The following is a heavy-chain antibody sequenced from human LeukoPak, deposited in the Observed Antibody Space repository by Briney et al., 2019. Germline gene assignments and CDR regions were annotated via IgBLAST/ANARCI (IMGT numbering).Heavy chain of an antibody. J-gene: IGHJ2*01. CDR2: IYYSGST. CDR1: GGSISSYY. CDR3: ARDVPPHYYDSSGYDL. D-gene: IGHD3-22*01. V-gene: IGHV4-59*01. Sequence: PSETLSLTCTVSGGSISSYYWSWIRRPPGKGLEWIGYIYYSGSTNYNPSLKSRVTISVDTSKNQFSLKLSSVTAADTAVYYCARDVPPHYYDSSGYDLWGRGTLVTVSS.